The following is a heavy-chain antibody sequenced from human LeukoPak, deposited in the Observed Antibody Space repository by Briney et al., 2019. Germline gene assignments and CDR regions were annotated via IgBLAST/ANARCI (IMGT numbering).Heavy chain of an antibody. J-gene: IGHJ4*02. V-gene: IGHV4-39*07. CDR1: GGSISTSNYY. Sequence: SETLSLTCTVPGGSISTSNYYWGWIRQPPGKGLEWIGNIFYSGSTYYSPSLKSRVTISLDTSRNQFSLKLSSVTAVDTAVYYCARDLMSGYYDSSGFDYWGQGTLVTVSS. D-gene: IGHD3-22*01. CDR2: IFYSGST. CDR3: ARDLMSGYYDSSGFDY.